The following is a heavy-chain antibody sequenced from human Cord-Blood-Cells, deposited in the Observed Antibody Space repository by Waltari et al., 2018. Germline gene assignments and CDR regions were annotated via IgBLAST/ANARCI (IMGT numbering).Heavy chain of an antibody. CDR2: IYPGDSDT. J-gene: IGHJ4*02. CDR3: ARQSAYCTNGVCYGDY. CDR1: GYSFTSYW. D-gene: IGHD2-8*01. Sequence: EVQLVQSGAEVKKPGESLKISCKGSGYSFTSYWIGWVRQMPGKGLEWMGIIYPGDSDTRYRPSFQGQVTISADKSISTAYLQWSSLKASDTAMYYCARQSAYCTNGVCYGDYWGQGTLVTVSS. V-gene: IGHV5-51*01.